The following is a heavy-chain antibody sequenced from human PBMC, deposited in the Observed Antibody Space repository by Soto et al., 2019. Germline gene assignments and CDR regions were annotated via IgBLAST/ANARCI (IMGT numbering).Heavy chain of an antibody. V-gene: IGHV3-15*07. J-gene: IGHJ6*02. CDR1: DFTITNAW. D-gene: IGHD2-15*01. Sequence: EVQLVESGGGLVQPGGSLRLSCAASDFTITNAWMNWVRQAPGKGLEWVCRIKTKAEGGATDYAAPLKGRFTISRDDSRNTLLLQMNSLKTEDIAVYYCTTGSVEGVWGQGATVTVSS. CDR2: IKTKAEGGAT. CDR3: TTGSVEGV.